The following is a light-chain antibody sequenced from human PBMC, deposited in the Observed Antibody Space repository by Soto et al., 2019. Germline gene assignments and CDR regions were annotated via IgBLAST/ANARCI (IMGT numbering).Light chain of an antibody. V-gene: IGLV1-40*01. CDR3: QSYDSSLSVWV. J-gene: IGLJ3*02. CDR2: GNS. CDR1: SSNIGAGYD. Sequence: QSVLTQPPSVSGAPGQRVTISCTGSSSNIGAGYDVHWYQQLPGTAPKLLIYGNSNRPSGVPDRFSGSKSGTSASLAITGLKAEDEADYYCQSYDSSLSVWVFGGGTEVTVL.